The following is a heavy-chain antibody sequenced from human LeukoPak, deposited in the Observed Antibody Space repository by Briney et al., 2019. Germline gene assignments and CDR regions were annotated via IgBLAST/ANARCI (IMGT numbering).Heavy chain of an antibody. J-gene: IGHJ4*02. V-gene: IGHV3-53*01. CDR3: AKGGGKVGVTRYYFDY. CDR2: IYSGGST. CDR1: GFTVSSNY. D-gene: IGHD1-26*01. Sequence: PGGSLRLSCAASGFTVSSNYMSWVRQAPGKGLEWVSVIYSGGSTYYADSVKGRFTISRDNSKDTLYLQMNSLRAEDTAVYYCAKGGGKVGVTRYYFDYWGQGTLVTVSS.